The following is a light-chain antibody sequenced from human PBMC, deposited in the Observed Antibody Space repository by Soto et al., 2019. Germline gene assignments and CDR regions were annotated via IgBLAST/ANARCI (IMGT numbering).Light chain of an antibody. CDR2: GAS. Sequence: EIEMTQAPATLSVSHGERATLSCRASQSIRSSLAWYPQRPGHAPRLLIYGASTRATGFPARFSGSGSGTDFTITISSLQYEDFAVYYCQQYVDWPPYSFGQGTTLEI. J-gene: IGKJ2*01. CDR1: QSIRSS. V-gene: IGKV3-15*01. CDR3: QQYVDWPPYS.